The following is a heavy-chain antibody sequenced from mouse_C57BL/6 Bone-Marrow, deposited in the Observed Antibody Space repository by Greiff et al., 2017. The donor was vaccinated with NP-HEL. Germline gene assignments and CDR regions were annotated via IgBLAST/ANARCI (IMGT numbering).Heavy chain of an antibody. V-gene: IGHV14-3*01. J-gene: IGHJ2*01. CDR3: ARGCY. Sequence: VQLQQSVAELVRPGASVKLSCTASGFTFRNSYMHWVKQRPEQGLEWIGRIDPANGNTKYAAKFKGKATMTADTSSNTAYLQLSSLTSEDTAIYYCARGCYWGQGTTLTVSS. CDR2: IDPANGNT. CDR1: GFTFRNSY.